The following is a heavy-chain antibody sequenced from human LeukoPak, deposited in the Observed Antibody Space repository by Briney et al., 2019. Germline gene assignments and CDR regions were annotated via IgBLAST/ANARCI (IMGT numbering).Heavy chain of an antibody. J-gene: IGHJ6*02. CDR3: ARTSYCSGGSCSYYYYGMDV. Sequence: SQTLSLTCTVSGGSISSGGYYWSWIRQHPGKGLEWIGYIYYSGSTYYNPSLKSRFTISVDTSKNQFSLKLSSVTAADTAVYYCARTSYCSGGSCSYYYYGMDVWGQGTTVTVSS. D-gene: IGHD2-15*01. CDR2: IYYSGST. CDR1: GGSISSGGYY. V-gene: IGHV4-31*03.